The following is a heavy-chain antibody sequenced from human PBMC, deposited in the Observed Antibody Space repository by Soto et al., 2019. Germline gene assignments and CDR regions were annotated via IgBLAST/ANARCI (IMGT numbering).Heavy chain of an antibody. CDR3: ARRWSGTDY. CDR1: GGSITSYY. V-gene: IGHV4-59*01. D-gene: IGHD3-10*01. Sequence: QVQLQESGPGLVKPSETLSLTCTVSGGSITSYYWSWIRQPPGKGLEWIGYIHNSGSTSYNPSLQSRVTISADVAKNQFSLDLRSVTAADTAVYYCARRWSGTDYWGHGTLVTGSS. CDR2: IHNSGST. J-gene: IGHJ4*01.